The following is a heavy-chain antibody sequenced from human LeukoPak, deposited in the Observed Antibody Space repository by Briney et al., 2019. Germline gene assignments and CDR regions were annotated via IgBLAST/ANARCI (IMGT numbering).Heavy chain of an antibody. J-gene: IGHJ4*02. CDR1: GGSMSSYY. D-gene: IGHD3-9*01. CDR2: IYYSGST. Sequence: PSETLSLTCSVSGGSMSSYYWSWIRQPPGKGLEWIGYIYYSGSTNYNPSLRSRVTISVDTSKNQFSLNLSSVTAADTAVYYCARGLTIYDILTAYYTFPYFDYWGRGTLVTVSS. CDR3: ARGLTIYDILTAYYTFPYFDY. V-gene: IGHV4-59*01.